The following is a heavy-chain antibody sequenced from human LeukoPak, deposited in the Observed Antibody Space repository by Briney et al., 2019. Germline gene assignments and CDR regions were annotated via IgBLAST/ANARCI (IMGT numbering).Heavy chain of an antibody. J-gene: IGHJ5*02. D-gene: IGHD3-22*01. CDR1: GFTFSNYG. V-gene: IGHV3-33*01. CDR2: IWSHGRSE. Sequence: GRSLRLSCAASGFTFSNYGIHWVRQAPGKGLEGVSVIWSHGRSEYYADSVKGRFTISRDNSKNTVSLQMNSLRAEDTAVYYCARDIDTSSHYGWFDPWGQGTLVIVSS. CDR3: ARDIDTSSHYGWFDP.